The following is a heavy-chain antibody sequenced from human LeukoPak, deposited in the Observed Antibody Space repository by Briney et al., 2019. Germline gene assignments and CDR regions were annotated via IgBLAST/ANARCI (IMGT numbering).Heavy chain of an antibody. Sequence: GGSLRLSCAASGFMFSSYAMHWVRQAPGKGLEWVAVISGSGGSTYYADSVKGRFTTSRDNSKNTLYLQMNSLRAEDTAVYYCAKSRYYGSSGYYPDAFDVWGQGTMVTVSS. J-gene: IGHJ3*01. CDR3: AKSRYYGSSGYYPDAFDV. CDR2: ISGSGGST. D-gene: IGHD3-22*01. V-gene: IGHV3-23*01. CDR1: GFMFSSYA.